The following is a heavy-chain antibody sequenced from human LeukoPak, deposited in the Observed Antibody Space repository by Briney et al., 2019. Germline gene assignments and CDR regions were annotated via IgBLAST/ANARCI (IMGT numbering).Heavy chain of an antibody. Sequence: PGGSLRLSCAASGFTFSSYGMSWVRQAPGKGLEWVSAISGSGGSTYYADSVKGRFTISRDNSKNTLYLQMNSLRAEDTAVYYCAKDKEGLGYCTNGVCYTFDYWGQGTLVTVSS. CDR3: AKDKEGLGYCTNGVCYTFDY. CDR1: GFTFSSYG. J-gene: IGHJ4*02. D-gene: IGHD2-8*01. V-gene: IGHV3-23*01. CDR2: ISGSGGST.